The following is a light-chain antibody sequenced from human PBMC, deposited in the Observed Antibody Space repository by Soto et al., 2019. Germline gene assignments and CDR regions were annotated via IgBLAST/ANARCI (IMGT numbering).Light chain of an antibody. Sequence: DIQMTQSPSSLSASVGDGIPITCRASQSISRYLNWYQQKPGKAPKLLIYGASSLQRGVPSTFSGSGSGTDFTLTIRSLQPEDFATYFCQQSYSIPWTFGQGTTVDVK. CDR2: GAS. CDR1: QSISRY. CDR3: QQSYSIPWT. V-gene: IGKV1-39*01. J-gene: IGKJ1*01.